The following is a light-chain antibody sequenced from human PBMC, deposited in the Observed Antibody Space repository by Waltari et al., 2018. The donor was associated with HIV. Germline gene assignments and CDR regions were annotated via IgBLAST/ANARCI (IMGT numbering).Light chain of an antibody. CDR3: QPYASSPRT. Sequence: EIVLTQSPGTLYLSPGEGATLSCRASQSVSSSYLAWYQQRPGQAPRLLIYDASSRPTGVPDRFRGSGAWTHFTLTISRLEPEGFSVFYCQPYASSPRTFGQGTRVEIK. J-gene: IGKJ2*01. V-gene: IGKV3-20*01. CDR1: QSVSSSY. CDR2: DAS.